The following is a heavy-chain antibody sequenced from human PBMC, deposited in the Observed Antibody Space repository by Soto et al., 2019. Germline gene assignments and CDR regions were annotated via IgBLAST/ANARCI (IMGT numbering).Heavy chain of an antibody. V-gene: IGHV1-69*13. Sequence: GASVKVSCKASGGTFSSYAISWVRQAPGQGLEWMGGIIPIFGTANYAQKFQGRVTITAVESTSTAYMELSSLRSEDTAVYYCARDVYGGYYYYGMDVWGQGTTVTVSS. CDR2: IIPIFGTA. D-gene: IGHD4-17*01. CDR1: GGTFSSYA. CDR3: ARDVYGGYYYYGMDV. J-gene: IGHJ6*02.